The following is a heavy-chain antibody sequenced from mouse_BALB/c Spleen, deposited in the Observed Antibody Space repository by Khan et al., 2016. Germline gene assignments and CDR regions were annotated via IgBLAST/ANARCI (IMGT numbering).Heavy chain of an antibody. Sequence: EVQLVETGGGLVQPRGSLKLSCAASGFTFNTNAMNWVRQAPGKGLEWVSRIRSKSNNYATYYADSVKARFTISRDDSQSMLHLQMNTLKTEDTATYYSVRDTPFAYWGQGTLVTVSA. J-gene: IGHJ3*01. V-gene: IGHV10S3*01. CDR2: IRSKSNNYAT. CDR3: VRDTPFAY. CDR1: GFTFNTNA.